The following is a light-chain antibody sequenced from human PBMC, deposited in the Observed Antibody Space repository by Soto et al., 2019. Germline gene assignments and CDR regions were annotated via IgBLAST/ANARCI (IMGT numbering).Light chain of an antibody. J-gene: IGLJ1*01. V-gene: IGLV2-14*01. Sequence: QSALTQPASGSGSPGQSITISCTGTSSDVGGYNYVSWYQQHPGKAPKLMISEVSNRPSGVSNSFSGCKSGNTASLTISGLQAEDEADYYCSSYTTSSIDYVFGTGTKVTV. CDR2: EVS. CDR3: SSYTTSSIDYV. CDR1: SSDVGGYNY.